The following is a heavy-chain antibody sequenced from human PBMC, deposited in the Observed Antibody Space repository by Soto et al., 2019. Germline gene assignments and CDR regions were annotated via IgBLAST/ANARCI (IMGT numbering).Heavy chain of an antibody. CDR2: IKQDGSEK. CDR3: AREGETYSSGWAIKDV. CDR1: GFTLSSYW. D-gene: IGHD6-19*01. J-gene: IGHJ6*02. V-gene: IGHV3-7*05. Sequence: GGSLRLSCAASGFTLSSYWMSWVRQAPGKGVEWVANIKQDGSEKYYVDSVKGRVTICRDNAKNSLYLQMNSLRAEDTAVYYCAREGETYSSGWAIKDVWGQGTTVTASS.